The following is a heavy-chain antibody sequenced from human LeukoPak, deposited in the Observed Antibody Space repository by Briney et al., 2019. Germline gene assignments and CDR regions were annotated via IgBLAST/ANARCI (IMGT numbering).Heavy chain of an antibody. CDR2: IYYSGST. V-gene: IGHV4-59*01. Sequence: PSETLSLTCTVSGGSISSYYWSWIRQPPGKGLEWIGYIYYSGSTNYNPSLKSRVTISVDTSKIQFSLKLSSVAAADTAVYYCATANLYSDAFDYWGQGTLVTVSS. CDR1: GGSISSYY. D-gene: IGHD2-8*01. CDR3: ATANLYSDAFDY. J-gene: IGHJ4*02.